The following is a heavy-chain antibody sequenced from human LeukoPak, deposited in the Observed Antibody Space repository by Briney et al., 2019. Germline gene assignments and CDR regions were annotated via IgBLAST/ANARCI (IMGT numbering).Heavy chain of an antibody. Sequence: GASVTVSCKASGSTFTGYYMHWVRQAPGQGLEWMGWINPNSGGTDYAQKFQGRVTMTRDTSLSTAYMELSRLRSDDTAVYYCTIATSVVVPAADHYYYGMDVWGQGTTVTVSS. J-gene: IGHJ6*02. CDR3: TIATSVVVPAADHYYYGMDV. CDR2: INPNSGGT. V-gene: IGHV1-2*02. D-gene: IGHD2-2*01. CDR1: GSTFTGYY.